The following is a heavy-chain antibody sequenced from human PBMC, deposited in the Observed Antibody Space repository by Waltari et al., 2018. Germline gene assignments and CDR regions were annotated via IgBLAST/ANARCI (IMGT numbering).Heavy chain of an antibody. CDR1: GGTFSSYA. J-gene: IGHJ4*02. Sequence: QVQLVQSGAEVKKPGSSVKVSCKASGGTFSSYAISWVRQAPGQGLEWMGGIIPIFGTANYAQKVQGRVTITTDESTSTAYMELSSLRSEDTAVYYCASRGVGGLGRIPLFDYWGQGTLVTVSS. D-gene: IGHD7-27*01. CDR2: IIPIFGTA. CDR3: ASRGVGGLGRIPLFDY. V-gene: IGHV1-69*05.